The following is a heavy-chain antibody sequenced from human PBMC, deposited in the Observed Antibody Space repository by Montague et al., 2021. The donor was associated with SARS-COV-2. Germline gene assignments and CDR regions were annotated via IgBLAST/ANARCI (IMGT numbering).Heavy chain of an antibody. Sequence: SETLSLTCSVPCGSLRTTTLNWSWNGQSPVKGTAWIAYIYEGETTYYNPSLKSRVAISLDTPNKQFSLKLTSLIVADTAIYYCVTPGKTAVAGQFDYWGPGILGTGAS. CDR2: IYEGETT. CDR1: CGSLRTTTLN. V-gene: IGHV4-39*07. D-gene: IGHD6-19*01. J-gene: IGHJ4*02. CDR3: VTPGKTAVAGQFDY.